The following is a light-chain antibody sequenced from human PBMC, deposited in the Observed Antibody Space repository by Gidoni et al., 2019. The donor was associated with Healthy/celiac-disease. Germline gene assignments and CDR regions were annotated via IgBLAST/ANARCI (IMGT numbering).Light chain of an antibody. CDR2: DDS. CDR1: NIGSKS. J-gene: IGLJ1*01. CDR3: QVWDSSSDRLGV. V-gene: IGLV3-21*02. Sequence: SYVLTQPPPVSVAPGQTARITCWGNNIGSKSVHWYQQKPGQAPVLVVYDDSDRPSGIPERFSGSNSGNTATLTISRVEDGDEADYYCQVWDSSSDRLGVFGTGTKVTVL.